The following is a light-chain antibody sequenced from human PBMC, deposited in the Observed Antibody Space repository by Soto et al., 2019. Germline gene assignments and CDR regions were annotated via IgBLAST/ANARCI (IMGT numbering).Light chain of an antibody. J-gene: IGLJ2*01. CDR2: QVN. CDR3: SSYTTSATVV. V-gene: IGLV2-14*01. CDR1: SSDVGRYNY. Sequence: QSVLTQPASVSGSPGQSITISCTGTSSDVGRYNYVSWYQQDPGKAPKLIIYQVNNRPSGVSDRFSGSKSGNTASLTISGLQADDEADYYCSSYTTSATVVLGGGTKLTVL.